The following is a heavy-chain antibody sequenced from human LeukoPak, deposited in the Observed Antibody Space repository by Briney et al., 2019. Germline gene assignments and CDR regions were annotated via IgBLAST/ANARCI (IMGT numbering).Heavy chain of an antibody. CDR1: GYTFTDNF. J-gene: IGHJ6*01. D-gene: IGHD3-9*01. CDR2: INPNTGGT. CDR3: ARDPSGYYDILN. Sequence: ASVKVSCKASGYTFTDNFIHWVRQAPGQGLEWMGWINPNTGGTNYAQMFQGRVTMTRDTSISTAYMELSRLRSDDTAVYYCARDPSGYYDILNWGEGTTVTVSS. V-gene: IGHV1-2*02.